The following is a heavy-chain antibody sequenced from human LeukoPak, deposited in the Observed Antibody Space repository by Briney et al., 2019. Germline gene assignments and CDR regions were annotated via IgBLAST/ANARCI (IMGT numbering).Heavy chain of an antibody. D-gene: IGHD6-6*01. CDR1: GGTFSSYA. Sequence: ASVKVSCKASGGTFSSYAISWVRQAPGQGLEWMGGIIPIFGTANYAQKFQGRVTITTDESTSTAYMELSSLRSEDTAVYYCARGQGSSSINWFDPWGQGTLVTVSS. CDR3: ARGQGSSSINWFDP. CDR2: IIPIFGTA. J-gene: IGHJ5*02. V-gene: IGHV1-69*05.